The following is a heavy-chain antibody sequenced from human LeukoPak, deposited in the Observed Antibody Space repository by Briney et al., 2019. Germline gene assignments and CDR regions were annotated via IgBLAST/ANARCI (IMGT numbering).Heavy chain of an antibody. J-gene: IGHJ3*02. Sequence: SETLSLTCTVSGGSISSGGYYWSWIRQHPGKGLEWIGYIYYSGSTYYNPSLKSRVTISVDTSKNQFSLKLSSVTAADTAVYYCARGKSSPHAFDIWGQGTMVTVSS. CDR1: GGSISSGGYY. CDR3: ARGKSSPHAFDI. CDR2: IYYSGST. V-gene: IGHV4-31*03.